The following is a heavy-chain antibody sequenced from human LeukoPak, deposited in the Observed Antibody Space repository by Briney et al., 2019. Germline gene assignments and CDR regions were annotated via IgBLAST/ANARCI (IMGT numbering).Heavy chain of an antibody. CDR2: ISWNSGSI. V-gene: IGHV3-9*01. Sequence: GGSLRLSCAASGFTFDDYAMHWVRQAPGKGLEWVSGISWNSGSIGYADSVKGRFTISRDNAKNSLYLQMNSLRAEDTALYYCVKDIRRFGELLYEDYFDYWGQGTLVNVSS. CDR3: VKDIRRFGELLYEDYFDY. CDR1: GFTFDDYA. D-gene: IGHD3-10*01. J-gene: IGHJ4*02.